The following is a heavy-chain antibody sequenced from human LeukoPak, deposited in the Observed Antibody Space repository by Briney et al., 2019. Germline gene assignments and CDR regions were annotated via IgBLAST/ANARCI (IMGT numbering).Heavy chain of an antibody. J-gene: IGHJ6*03. CDR2: IYYSGST. Sequence: SETLSLTCTVSGGSISSYYWSWIRQHPGKGLEWIGYIYYSGSTNYNPSLKSRVTISVDTSKNQFSLKLSSVTAADTAVYYCAKWNSYYYYMDVWGKGTTVTLSS. D-gene: IGHD1-1*01. CDR3: AKWNSYYYYMDV. V-gene: IGHV4-59*01. CDR1: GGSISSYY.